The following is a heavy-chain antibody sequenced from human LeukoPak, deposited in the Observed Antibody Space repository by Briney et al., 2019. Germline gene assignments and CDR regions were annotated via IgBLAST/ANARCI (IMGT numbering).Heavy chain of an antibody. J-gene: IGHJ4*02. V-gene: IGHV4-34*01. Sequence: SETLSLTCAVYGGSFSGYYWSLIRQPPGKGLEWIGEINHSGSTNHNPSLKSRVTISVDTSKNQFSLKLSSVTAADTAVYYCASPFPTRRSSSRDYWGQGTLVTVS. D-gene: IGHD6-13*01. CDR2: INHSGST. CDR1: GGSFSGYY. CDR3: ASPFPTRRSSSRDY.